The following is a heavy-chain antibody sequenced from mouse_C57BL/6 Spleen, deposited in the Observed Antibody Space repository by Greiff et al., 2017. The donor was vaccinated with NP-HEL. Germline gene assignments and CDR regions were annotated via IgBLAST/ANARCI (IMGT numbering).Heavy chain of an antibody. CDR2: SRNKANDYTT. D-gene: IGHD1-1*01. J-gene: IGHJ4*01. V-gene: IGHV7-1*01. CDR3: ARDASDTVGDAMDY. Sequence: EVMLVESGGGLVQSGRSLRLSCATSGFTFSDFYMEWVRQAPGKGLEWIAASRNKANDYTTEYSASVKGRFIVSRDTSQSILYLQMNALRAEDTAIYYCARDASDTVGDAMDYWGQGTSVTVSS. CDR1: GFTFSDFY.